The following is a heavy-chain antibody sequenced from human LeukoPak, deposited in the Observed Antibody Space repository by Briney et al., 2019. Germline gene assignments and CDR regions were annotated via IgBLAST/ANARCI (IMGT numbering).Heavy chain of an antibody. CDR2: IIPILGIA. J-gene: IGHJ5*02. CDR3: ARDHSKYSSSWSNWFDP. Sequence: SVKVSCKASGGTFSSYAISWVRQAPGQGLEWMGRIIPILGIANYAQKFQGRVTITADKSTSTAYMELSSLRSEDTAVYYCARDHSKYSSSWSNWFDPWGQGTLVTVSS. V-gene: IGHV1-69*04. D-gene: IGHD6-13*01. CDR1: GGTFSSYA.